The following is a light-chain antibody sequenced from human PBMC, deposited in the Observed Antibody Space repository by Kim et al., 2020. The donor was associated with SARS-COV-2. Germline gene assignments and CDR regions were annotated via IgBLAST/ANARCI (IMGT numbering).Light chain of an antibody. CDR3: QQYGNSLPVT. CDR2: AAS. V-gene: IGKV3-20*01. J-gene: IGKJ4*01. Sequence: EIVLTQSPGTLSLSPGERATLSCRASQCVSSSYVAWYQQKPGQSPRLLIYAASSRATGIPDRFSGSGSGTEFTLTISRLEPEDVAVYFCQQYGNSLPVTFGGGTKVDIK. CDR1: QCVSSSY.